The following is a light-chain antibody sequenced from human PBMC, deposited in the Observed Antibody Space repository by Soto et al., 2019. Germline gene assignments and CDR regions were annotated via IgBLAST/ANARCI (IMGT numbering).Light chain of an antibody. CDR1: QTIXSW. J-gene: IGKJ1*01. CDR2: MKS. CDR3: QQSYRSPTWT. Sequence: IRVTQSPFTLSGSGGDSVTITCRASQTIXSWFAWYEAKPGKAPKILIXMKSTLKNGVPSRFSGSGSGKDFALNIISLQPEAFATYFCQQSYRSPTWTFGQGTKVDIK. V-gene: IGKV1-5*03.